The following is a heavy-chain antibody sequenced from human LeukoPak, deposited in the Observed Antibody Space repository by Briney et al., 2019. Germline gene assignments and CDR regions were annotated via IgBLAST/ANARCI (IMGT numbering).Heavy chain of an antibody. CDR2: ISYDGSNK. CDR1: GFTFSSYG. V-gene: IGHV3-30*03. CDR3: AEPYGGNLKDDY. D-gene: IGHD4-23*01. J-gene: IGHJ4*02. Sequence: GGSLRLSCAASGFTFSSYGMHWVRQAPGKGLEWVAVISYDGSNKYYADSVKGRFTISRDNSKNTLYLQMNSLRAEDTAAYYCAEPYGGNLKDDYWGQGTLVTVSS.